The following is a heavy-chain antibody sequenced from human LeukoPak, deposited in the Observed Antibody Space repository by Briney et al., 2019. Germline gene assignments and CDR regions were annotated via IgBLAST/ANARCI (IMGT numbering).Heavy chain of an antibody. CDR1: GFTFSNYG. V-gene: IGHV3-30*18. J-gene: IGHJ4*02. Sequence: GGSLRLSCATSGFTFSNYGMHWVRPAPGKGLEWGAVISYDGSNKYYADSVKGRFTISRDNSKNTLYLQMNSLRPEDAAVYYCANLPLWGQGTLVTVSS. CDR3: ANLPL. CDR2: ISYDGSNK.